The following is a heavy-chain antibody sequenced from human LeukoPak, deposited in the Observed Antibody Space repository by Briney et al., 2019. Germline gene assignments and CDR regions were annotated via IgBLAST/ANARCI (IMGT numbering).Heavy chain of an antibody. D-gene: IGHD3-10*01. CDR1: GYTFTSYY. Sequence: ASVKVSCKASGYTFTSYYMHWVRQAPGQGLEWMGIINPSGGSTSYAQKFQGRVTMTRDMSTSTVYMELSSLRSEDTDVYYCARAMVRGVMRDYWGQGTLVTVSS. V-gene: IGHV1-46*01. J-gene: IGHJ4*02. CDR3: ARAMVRGVMRDY. CDR2: INPSGGST.